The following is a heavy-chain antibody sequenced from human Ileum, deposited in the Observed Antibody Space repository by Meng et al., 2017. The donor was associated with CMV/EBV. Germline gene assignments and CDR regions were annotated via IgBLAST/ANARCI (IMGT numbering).Heavy chain of an antibody. CDR2: ISYDGTNK. V-gene: IGHV3-30-3*01. D-gene: IGHD4/OR15-4a*01. CDR3: AREPQVPSRSYFYGLDV. Sequence: SLKISCGASGFTFSSFAMNWVRQAPGKGLEWVAVISYDGTNKYYADSVRGRFTISRDTSKNTLSLQINSLRVEDTAIYYCAREPQVPSRSYFYGLDVWGQGTTVTVSS. CDR1: GFTFSSFA. J-gene: IGHJ6*02.